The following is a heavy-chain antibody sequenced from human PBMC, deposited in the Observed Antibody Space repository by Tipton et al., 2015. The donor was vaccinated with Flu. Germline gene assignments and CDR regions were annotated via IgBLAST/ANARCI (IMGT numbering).Heavy chain of an antibody. CDR2: IYSGGST. CDR3: ARDRVTIFGVVISYYGMDV. Sequence: SLRLSCAASGLTVSSNYMSWVRQAPGKGLEWVSVIYSGGSTYYADSVKGRFTISRDNSKNTLYLQMNSLRAEDTAVYYCARDRVTIFGVVISYYGMDVWGQGTTVTVSS. J-gene: IGHJ6*02. D-gene: IGHD3-3*01. CDR1: GLTVSSNY. V-gene: IGHV3-53*01.